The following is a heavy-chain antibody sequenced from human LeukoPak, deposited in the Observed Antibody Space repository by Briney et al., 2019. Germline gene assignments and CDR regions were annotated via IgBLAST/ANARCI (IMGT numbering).Heavy chain of an antibody. CDR2: ISYDGSNT. D-gene: IGHD6-13*01. Sequence: PGGSLRLSCAASGFTFSWNGMHWVRQAPGKGLEWVALISYDGSNTYYADSVKGRFTISRDISKNTLFLQMNSLRAEDTAVYYCAKDRSSSWTFDYWGQGTLVTVSS. V-gene: IGHV3-30*18. J-gene: IGHJ4*02. CDR1: GFTFSWNG. CDR3: AKDRSSSWTFDY.